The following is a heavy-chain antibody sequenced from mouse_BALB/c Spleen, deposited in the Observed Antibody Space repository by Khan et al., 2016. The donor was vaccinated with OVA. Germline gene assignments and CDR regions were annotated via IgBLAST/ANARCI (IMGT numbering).Heavy chain of an antibody. CDR2: TNPTNGRT. Sequence: QVQLKQSGAELVKAGASVKMSCKASGYTFTSYWMHWVKQRPGQGLEWFAETNPTNGRTYYNEKFKSKATLTADKSSSTAYMLLSGPTFEDSAVYYCARVKKIVATDFDYWGQGTTLTVSS. CDR1: GYTFTSYW. V-gene: IGHV1S81*02. CDR3: ARVKKIVATDFDY. J-gene: IGHJ2*01. D-gene: IGHD1-1*01.